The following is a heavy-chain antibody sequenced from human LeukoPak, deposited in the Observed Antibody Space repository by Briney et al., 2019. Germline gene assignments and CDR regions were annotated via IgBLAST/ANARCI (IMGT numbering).Heavy chain of an antibody. CDR3: ARGSSSWYFVAFDI. Sequence: ASVKVSCKTSGYTFTNYGVSWVRQAPGQGLEWMGWISAYNGYTNYAQKLQVRVTMTTDTSASTAYMELRSLTSDDTAVYYCARGSSSWYFVAFDIWGQGTMVTVSS. CDR2: ISAYNGYT. V-gene: IGHV1-18*01. J-gene: IGHJ3*02. D-gene: IGHD6-13*01. CDR1: GYTFTNYG.